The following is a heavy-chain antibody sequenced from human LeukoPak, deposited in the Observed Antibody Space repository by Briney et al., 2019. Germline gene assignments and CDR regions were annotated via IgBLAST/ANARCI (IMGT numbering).Heavy chain of an antibody. CDR2: ISYDGSNK. CDR1: GFTFSSYA. CDR3: AKQAIVVVPAAIGWVSNYLDY. J-gene: IGHJ4*02. D-gene: IGHD2-2*01. V-gene: IGHV3-30-3*02. Sequence: PGGSLRLSCAASGFTFSSYAMHWVRQAPGKGLEWVAVISYDGSNKYYADSVKGRFTISRDNSKNTLYLQMNSLRAEDTAVYYCAKQAIVVVPAAIGWVSNYLDYWGQGTLVTVSS.